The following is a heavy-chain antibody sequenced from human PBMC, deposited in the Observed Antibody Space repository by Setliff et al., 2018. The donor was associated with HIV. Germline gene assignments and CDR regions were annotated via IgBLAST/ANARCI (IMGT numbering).Heavy chain of an antibody. Sequence: PSETLSLTCAVYGGSFSGYYWGWIRQPPGKGLEWIGEINHSGSTNYNPSLKSRVTISVDTSKNQFSLKLSSVTAADTAVYYCARGDGDGYFCYFDYWGQGTLVTVSS. CDR3: ARGDGDGYFCYFDY. D-gene: IGHD5-12*01. V-gene: IGHV4-34*01. CDR2: INHSGST. CDR1: GGSFSGYY. J-gene: IGHJ4*02.